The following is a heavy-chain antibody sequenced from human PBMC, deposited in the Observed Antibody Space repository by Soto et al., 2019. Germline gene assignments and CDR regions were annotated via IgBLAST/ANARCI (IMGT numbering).Heavy chain of an antibody. V-gene: IGHV5-51*01. D-gene: IGHD3-3*01. CDR2: IYPGDSDT. Sequence: GESLKISCKGSGYSFTSYWIGWVRQMPGKGLEWMGIIYPGDSDTRYSPSFQGQVTISADKSISTAYLQWSSLKASDTAMYYCARQGRDQYYDFWSGFSPIEPDYWGQGTLVTVSS. CDR1: GYSFTSYW. CDR3: ARQGRDQYYDFWSGFSPIEPDY. J-gene: IGHJ4*02.